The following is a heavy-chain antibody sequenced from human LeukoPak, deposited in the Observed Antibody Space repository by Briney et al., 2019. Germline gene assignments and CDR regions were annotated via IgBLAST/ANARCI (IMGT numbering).Heavy chain of an antibody. V-gene: IGHV3-48*01. J-gene: IGHJ4*02. CDR1: GFTFSSYS. CDR2: ISSSSTI. D-gene: IGHD3-16*01. CDR3: ARDERMGFDY. Sequence: GGSLRLSCAASGFTFSSYSMNWVRQAPGKGLEWVSYISSSSTIYYADSVKGRFTISRDNAKNSLYLQMNSLRAEDTAVYYCARDERMGFDYWGQGTLVTVSS.